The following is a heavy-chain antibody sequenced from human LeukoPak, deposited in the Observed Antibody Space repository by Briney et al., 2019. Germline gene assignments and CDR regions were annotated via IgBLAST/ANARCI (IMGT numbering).Heavy chain of an antibody. V-gene: IGHV3-48*02. CDR3: ARDGMVRGVIIWDAFDI. CDR2: ISSSSSTI. Sequence: PGGSLRLSCAASGFTFSSYSMNWVRQAPGKGLEWVSYISSSSSTIYYADFVKGRFTISRDNAKNSLYLQMNSLRDEDTAVYYCARDGMVRGVIIWDAFDIWGQGAMATVSS. D-gene: IGHD3-10*01. CDR1: GFTFSSYS. J-gene: IGHJ3*02.